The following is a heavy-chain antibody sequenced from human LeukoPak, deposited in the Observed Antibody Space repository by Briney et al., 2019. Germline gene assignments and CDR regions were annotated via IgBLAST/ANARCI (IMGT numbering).Heavy chain of an antibody. Sequence: SETLSLTCAVYGGSFSGYYWSWIRQPPGKGLEWIGEINHSGSTNYNPSLKSRVTISVDTSKNQFSLKLSSVTAADTAVYYCARGPSYCSSTSCYRGRGDAFDIWGQGTMVTVSS. CDR3: ARGPSYCSSTSCYRGRGDAFDI. J-gene: IGHJ3*02. CDR2: INHSGST. V-gene: IGHV4-34*01. CDR1: GGSFSGYY. D-gene: IGHD2-2*01.